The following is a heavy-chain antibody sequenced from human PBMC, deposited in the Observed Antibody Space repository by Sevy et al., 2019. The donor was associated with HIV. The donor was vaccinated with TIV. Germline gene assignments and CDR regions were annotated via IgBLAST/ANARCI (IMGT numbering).Heavy chain of an antibody. CDR3: ASRGGDFWNGYNFDH. Sequence: GESLKISCAASGFTFSDFAMAWVRQAPGKGLEWVALILFDGRNKYYADSVMGRFTISRDNSKKTLFLEMNSLRHDDTAMYHCASRGGDFWNGYNFDHWGQGTLVTVSS. CDR1: GFTFSDFA. D-gene: IGHD3-3*01. V-gene: IGHV3-30*03. J-gene: IGHJ4*02. CDR2: ILFDGRNK.